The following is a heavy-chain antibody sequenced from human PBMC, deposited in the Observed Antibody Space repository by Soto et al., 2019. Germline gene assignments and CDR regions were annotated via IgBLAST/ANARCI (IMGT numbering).Heavy chain of an antibody. V-gene: IGHV3-73*01. CDR1: GFTFSVSA. D-gene: IGHD3-10*01. J-gene: IGHJ5*01. CDR2: IRSKANSYAT. CDR3: TNPLWFGELSPDS. Sequence: HPGGSLRLSCAASGFTFSVSAMHWIRQASGKGLEWVGRIRSKANSYATAYAASVKGRFTISRDDSKNTAYLQMNSLKTEDTAVYYCTNPLWFGELSPDSWGQGTLVTVSS.